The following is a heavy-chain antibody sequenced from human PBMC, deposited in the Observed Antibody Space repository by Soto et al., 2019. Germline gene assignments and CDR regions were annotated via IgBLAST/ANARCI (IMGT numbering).Heavy chain of an antibody. D-gene: IGHD5-18*01. CDR3: ARDRRGYSYGDNWFDP. CDR2: IIPILGIA. J-gene: IGHJ5*02. CDR1: GGTFSSYT. Sequence: QVQLVQSGAEVKKPGSSLKVSCKASGGTFSSYTISWVRQAPGQGLEWMGRIIPILGIANYAQKFQGRVTITADKSTSTAYMELSSLRSEDTAVYYSARDRRGYSYGDNWFDPWGQGTLVTVSS. V-gene: IGHV1-69*08.